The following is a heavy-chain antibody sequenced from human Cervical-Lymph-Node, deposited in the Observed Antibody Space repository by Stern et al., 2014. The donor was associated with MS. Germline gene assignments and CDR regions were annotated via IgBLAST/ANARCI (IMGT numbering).Heavy chain of an antibody. V-gene: IGHV3-9*01. D-gene: IGHD6-13*01. CDR2: ISWNSGDI. CDR3: VKDVGAAGSYWHFDL. J-gene: IGHJ2*01. Sequence: EVQLGESGGGLVQPGRSLRLSCAASGFNFDDFAMHWVRQAPGKGREWVSGISWNSGDIDYADSVNGRFTISRDNPKNALFLQMNSLRPEDTAFYYCVKDVGAAGSYWHFDLWGRGTLVTVSS. CDR1: GFNFDDFA.